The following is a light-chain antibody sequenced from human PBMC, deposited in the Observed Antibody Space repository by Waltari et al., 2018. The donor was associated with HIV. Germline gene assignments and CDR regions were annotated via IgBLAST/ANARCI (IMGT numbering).Light chain of an antibody. Sequence: DIQMTQSPSSLSVSVGDRVTINCRASQSISTYLNWYQQKPGKAPNVLIYAASSLQSGLPSRFSGSGSGTDFTLTISNLQPEDFATYYCQQSYTTPWTFGQGTKVEI. J-gene: IGKJ1*01. CDR3: QQSYTTPWT. V-gene: IGKV1-39*01. CDR1: QSISTY. CDR2: AAS.